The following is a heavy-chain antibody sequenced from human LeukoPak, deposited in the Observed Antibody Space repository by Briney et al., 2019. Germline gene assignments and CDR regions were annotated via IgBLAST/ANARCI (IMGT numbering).Heavy chain of an antibody. CDR1: GFTFSGSA. J-gene: IGHJ4*02. CDR2: IRSKANRYAT. D-gene: IGHD3-22*01. CDR3: TRLPEYYYDSSGYAN. Sequence: GGSLRLSRAASGFTFSGSAMHWVRQASGKGLEWVGRIRSKANRYATAYAASVKGRFTISRDDSKNTAYLQMNSLKTEGTAVYYCTRLPEYYYDSSGYANWGQGTLVTVSS. V-gene: IGHV3-73*01.